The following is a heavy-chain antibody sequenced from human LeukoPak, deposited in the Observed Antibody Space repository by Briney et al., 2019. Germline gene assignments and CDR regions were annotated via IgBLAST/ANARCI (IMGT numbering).Heavy chain of an antibody. D-gene: IGHD5-24*01. J-gene: IGHJ4*02. Sequence: ASVKVSCKASGYTFTSYGISWVRQAPGQGLEWMGGIIPIFGTANYAQKFQGRVTITADKSTSTAYMELSSLRSEDTAVYYCATNAEMATITHLDYWGQGTLVTVSS. CDR1: GYTFTSYG. CDR3: ATNAEMATITHLDY. CDR2: IIPIFGTA. V-gene: IGHV1-69*06.